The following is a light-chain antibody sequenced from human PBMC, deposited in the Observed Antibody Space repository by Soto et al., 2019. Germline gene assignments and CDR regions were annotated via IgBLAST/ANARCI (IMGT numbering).Light chain of an antibody. CDR3: QQYVSSSLT. J-gene: IGKJ4*01. Sequence: EIVLTQSPGTLSLSPGERATLSCRASQSVNSRYLAWYQQKPGQAPNLLIYGTSSRASGIPDRFSGSGSGTDFTLTISRLEPADFAVYYCQQYVSSSLTFGGGTKVEIK. CDR1: QSVNSRY. CDR2: GTS. V-gene: IGKV3-20*01.